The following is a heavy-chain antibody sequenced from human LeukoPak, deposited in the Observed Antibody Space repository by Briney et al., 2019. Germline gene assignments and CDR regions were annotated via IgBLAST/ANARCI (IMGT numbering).Heavy chain of an antibody. CDR2: IGNDGSRK. CDR3: ARYKYGGNSNAFDI. D-gene: IGHD4-23*01. J-gene: IGHJ3*02. Sequence: GESLRLSCAASGFTFSSYWMHWVRQAPGKGLVWVSRIGNDGSRKNYADYLQRRFTISRDNAKNTLYLQMNSLISEHTAVYYCARYKYGGNSNAFDIWGQGTLVTVSS. V-gene: IGHV3-74*01. CDR1: GFTFSSYW.